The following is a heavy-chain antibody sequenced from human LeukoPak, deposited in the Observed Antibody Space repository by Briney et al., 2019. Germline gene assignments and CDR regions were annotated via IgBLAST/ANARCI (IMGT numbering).Heavy chain of an antibody. CDR3: ARHVAYSSRFDY. CDR1: GDSFSNYY. Sequence: SETLSLTCSVSGDSFSNYYWTWIRQPPGKGLEWIGYVYYSGSTNYNPSLKTRLHLSVDTSKNRFSLKLSSVTAADTALYYCARHVAYSSRFDYWGQGTLVTVSS. D-gene: IGHD6-13*01. CDR2: VYYSGST. J-gene: IGHJ4*02. V-gene: IGHV4-59*08.